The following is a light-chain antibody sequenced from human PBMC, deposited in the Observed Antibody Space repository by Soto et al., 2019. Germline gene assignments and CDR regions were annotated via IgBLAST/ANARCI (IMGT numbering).Light chain of an antibody. Sequence: QSAVTQPPSGSRSPGQSVTISCTGTSSDVGSYNRVSWYQQPPGKAPKVMIYDVSNRPLGVPDRFSGSKSGNTASLTISGLQAEDESDYYCSSYTSSSTYVFGTGTKVTVL. CDR2: DVS. J-gene: IGLJ1*01. V-gene: IGLV2-18*02. CDR1: SSDVGSYNR. CDR3: SSYTSSSTYV.